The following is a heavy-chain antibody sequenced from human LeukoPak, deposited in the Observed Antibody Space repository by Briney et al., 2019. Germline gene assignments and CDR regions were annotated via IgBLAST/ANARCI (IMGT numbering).Heavy chain of an antibody. V-gene: IGHV4-34*01. J-gene: IGHJ4*02. D-gene: IGHD3-22*01. CDR3: ARHSAWSETSGYLPDY. CDR2: INHSGST. Sequence: SETLSLTCAVYGGSFSGYYWSWIRQPPGKGLEWIGEINHSGSTNYNPSLKSRVTISVDTSKNQFSLKLSSVAAADTAVYYCARHSAWSETSGYLPDYWGQGTLVTVSS. CDR1: GGSFSGYY.